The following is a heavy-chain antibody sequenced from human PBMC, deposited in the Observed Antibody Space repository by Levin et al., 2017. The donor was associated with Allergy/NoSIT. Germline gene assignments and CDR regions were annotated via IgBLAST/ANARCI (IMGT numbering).Heavy chain of an antibody. Sequence: LSLTCAASGFTFSSYAMHWVRQAPGKGLEWVAVISYDGSNKYYADSVKGRFTISRDNSKNTLYLQMNSLRAEDTAVYYCASVSGSYGYWGQGTLVTVSS. V-gene: IGHV3-30-3*01. J-gene: IGHJ4*02. D-gene: IGHD1-26*01. CDR2: ISYDGSNK. CDR1: GFTFSSYA. CDR3: ASVSGSYGY.